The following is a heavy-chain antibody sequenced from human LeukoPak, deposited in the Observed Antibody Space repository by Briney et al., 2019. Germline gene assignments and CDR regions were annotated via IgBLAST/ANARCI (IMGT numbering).Heavy chain of an antibody. V-gene: IGHV3-23*01. J-gene: IGHJ4*02. D-gene: IGHD3-10*01. CDR2: LSGSGGGT. CDR1: GITLSNYG. Sequence: GGSLRLSCAVSGITLSNYGMSWVRQAPGKGLEWVAGLSGSGGGTNYADSVQGRFTISRDNLKNTLYLQMNSLRAEDTAVYFCAKRGVVIRVFLVGFHKEAYYFDSWGQGALVTVSS. CDR3: AKRGVVIRVFLVGFHKEAYYFDS.